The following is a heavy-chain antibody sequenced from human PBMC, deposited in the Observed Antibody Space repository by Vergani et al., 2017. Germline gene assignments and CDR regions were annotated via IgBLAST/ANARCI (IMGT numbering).Heavy chain of an antibody. CDR1: GFTFTSSA. J-gene: IGHJ4*02. Sequence: QMQLVQSGPEVKKPGTSVKVSCKASGFTFTSSAVQWVRQARGQRLEWIGCIVVGSGNTNYAQKFQERVTITRDMSTSTAYMGLSSLRSEVTAVYSCASLHPFWSSYYSVYYFDYWGQGTLVTVSS. CDR3: ASLHPFWSSYYSVYYFDY. CDR2: IVVGSGNT. D-gene: IGHD3-3*01. V-gene: IGHV1-58*01.